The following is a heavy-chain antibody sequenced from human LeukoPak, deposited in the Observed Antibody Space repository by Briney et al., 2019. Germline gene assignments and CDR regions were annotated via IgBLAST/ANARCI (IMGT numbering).Heavy chain of an antibody. CDR2: IKQDGSDK. CDR1: GFTFSDYW. CDR3: ARDYGDY. D-gene: IGHD4-17*01. V-gene: IGHV3-7*01. J-gene: IGHJ4*02. Sequence: GGSLRLSCAASGFTFSDYWMNWFRQAPGKGLEWVANIKQDGSDKYYVDSVKGRFTISRDNAKNSLYLQMNSLRAEDTAVYYCARDYGDYWGQGILVTVSS.